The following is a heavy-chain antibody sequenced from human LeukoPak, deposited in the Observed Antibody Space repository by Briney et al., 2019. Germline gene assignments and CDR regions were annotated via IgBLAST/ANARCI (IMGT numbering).Heavy chain of an antibody. V-gene: IGHV4-34*01. CDR1: GGSFSGYY. D-gene: IGHD3-22*01. J-gene: IGHJ5*02. CDR3: ARLYYYDGGA. CDR2: INHSGST. Sequence: SETLSLTCAVYGGSFSGYYWSWIRQPPGKGLEWIGEINHSGSTNYNPSLKSRVTISVDTSKNQFSLKLSSVTAADTAVYYCARLYYYDGGAWGQGTLVTVSS.